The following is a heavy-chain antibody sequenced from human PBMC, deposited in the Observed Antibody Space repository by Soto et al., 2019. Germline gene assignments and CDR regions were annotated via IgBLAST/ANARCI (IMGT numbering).Heavy chain of an antibody. V-gene: IGHV5-51*01. CDR2: IYPGDSDT. J-gene: IGHJ6*02. Sequence: GESLKISCKGSGYSFTSYWIGWVRQMPGKGLEWMGIIYPGDSDTRYSPSFQGQVTISADKSISTAYLQWSSLKASDTAMYYCARQGCSGSYYKSDKWDYYGMDVWGQGTTVTVSS. D-gene: IGHD3-10*02. CDR1: GYSFTSYW. CDR3: ARQGCSGSYYKSDKWDYYGMDV.